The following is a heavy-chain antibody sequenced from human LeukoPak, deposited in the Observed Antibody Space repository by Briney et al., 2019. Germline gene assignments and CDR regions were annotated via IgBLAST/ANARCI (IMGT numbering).Heavy chain of an antibody. D-gene: IGHD3-22*01. CDR2: MNPNSGNT. Sequence: ASVKVSCKASGYTFTSYDINWVRQATGQGLEWMGWMNPNSGNTGYAQKFQGRVTMTRDTSTSTVYMELSSLRSEDSAVYYCARDWNYYDSSGSLSGDYWGQGTLVTVSS. CDR3: ARDWNYYDSSGSLSGDY. V-gene: IGHV1-8*01. J-gene: IGHJ4*02. CDR1: GYTFTSYD.